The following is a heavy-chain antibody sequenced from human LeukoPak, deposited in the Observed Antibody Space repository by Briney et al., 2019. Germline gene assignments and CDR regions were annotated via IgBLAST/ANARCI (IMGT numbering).Heavy chain of an antibody. CDR3: ACDAEDGIRDFVSFYGMDV. D-gene: IGHD3-9*01. J-gene: IGHJ6*02. CDR2: IYTSGST. V-gene: IGHV4-59*10. CDR1: GGSCSGYS. Sequence: SETLSLTCAVNGGSCSGYSWSWPRQPPGKHLKWIGRIYTSGSTHYNPSLKSQVTLSVDTSKSQFSLKLRSVTAADTAVYFFACDAEDGIRDFVSFYGMDVWGQGTTVTVSS.